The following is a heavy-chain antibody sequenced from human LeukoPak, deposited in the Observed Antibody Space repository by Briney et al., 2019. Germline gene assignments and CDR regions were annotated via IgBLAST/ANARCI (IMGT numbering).Heavy chain of an antibody. J-gene: IGHJ4*02. CDR2: SYYSGSS. D-gene: IGHD4-17*01. CDR3: ARERGVNDYGDSPLLWDY. Sequence: SWIRQPPGKGLEWMWDSYYSGSSYYNPSLKSRVTISVDTSKNQFSLKLSSVTAADTAVYYCARERGVNDYGDSPLLWDYWGQGTLVTVSS. V-gene: IGHV4-30-4*08.